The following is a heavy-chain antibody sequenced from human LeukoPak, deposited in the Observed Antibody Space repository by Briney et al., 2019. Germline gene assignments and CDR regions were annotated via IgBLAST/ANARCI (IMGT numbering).Heavy chain of an antibody. V-gene: IGHV3-23*01. CDR2: ISGSGGST. J-gene: IGHJ4*02. CDR1: GFTFSSYA. Sequence: GGPLNLSCAASGFTFSSYAMSWVRQAPGKGLDWVSAISGSGGSTYYADSVKGRFTISRDNSKNTLYLQMNSLRAEDTAVYYCAKDQGRSTAGKDYWGQGTLVTVSS. CDR3: AKDQGRSTAGKDY. D-gene: IGHD3-10*01.